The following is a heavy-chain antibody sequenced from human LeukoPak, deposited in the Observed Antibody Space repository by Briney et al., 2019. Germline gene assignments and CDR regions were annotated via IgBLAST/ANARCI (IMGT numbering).Heavy chain of an antibody. D-gene: IGHD6-6*01. CDR3: AREGAARPFDY. Sequence: GGSLRLSCAASGFTFSSYAMHWVRQAPGKGLEWVAVIWYDGSNKYYADSVKGRFTISRDNSKNTLYLQMNSLRAEDTAVYYCAREGAARPFDYWGQGTLVTVSS. V-gene: IGHV3-33*08. J-gene: IGHJ4*02. CDR1: GFTFSSYA. CDR2: IWYDGSNK.